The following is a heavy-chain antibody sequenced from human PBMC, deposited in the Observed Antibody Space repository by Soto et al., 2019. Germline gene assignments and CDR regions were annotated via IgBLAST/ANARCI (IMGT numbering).Heavy chain of an antibody. J-gene: IGHJ4*02. Sequence: QVQLVQSGAEVKKPGASVKVSCKVSGYTLTELSMHWVRKAPGKVPERMGGFDPEDGETIYAQKFQGRVTMNEDTSTDTAYMELSSLRSEDTAVYYCATVRPNYYGSGSYLGYWGQGTLVTGSS. CDR3: ATVRPNYYGSGSYLGY. CDR2: FDPEDGET. V-gene: IGHV1-24*01. D-gene: IGHD3-10*01. CDR1: GYTLTELS.